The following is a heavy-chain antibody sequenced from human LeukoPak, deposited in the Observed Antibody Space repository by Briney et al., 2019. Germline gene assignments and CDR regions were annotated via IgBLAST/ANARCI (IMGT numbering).Heavy chain of an antibody. Sequence: AGGSLRLSCAASGFTFSSYGMHWVRQAPGKGLEWVAVISYDGSNKYYADSVKGRFTISRDNSKNTLYLQMNSLRAEDTAVYYCAKGSGWSHFDYWGQGTLVTVSS. CDR3: AKGSGWSHFDY. V-gene: IGHV3-30*18. D-gene: IGHD6-19*01. CDR1: GFTFSSYG. J-gene: IGHJ4*02. CDR2: ISYDGSNK.